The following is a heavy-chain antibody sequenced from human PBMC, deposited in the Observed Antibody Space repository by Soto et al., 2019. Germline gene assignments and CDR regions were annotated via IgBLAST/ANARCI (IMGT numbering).Heavy chain of an antibody. Sequence: QLQESGPGLVKPSETLSLTCTVSGGSFTSTNYFWGWIRQPPGKGLEWIGYMYYNGNTFYSPSLTSRVTTSVDTSKRQFSLDLSSVTAADTAMYYCARLQMYDSSAAPTPIVHPWGLGAMVTVSS. D-gene: IGHD6-25*01. CDR2: MYYNGNT. V-gene: IGHV4-39*01. CDR1: GGSFTSTNYF. CDR3: ARLQMYDSSAAPTPIVHP. J-gene: IGHJ1*01.